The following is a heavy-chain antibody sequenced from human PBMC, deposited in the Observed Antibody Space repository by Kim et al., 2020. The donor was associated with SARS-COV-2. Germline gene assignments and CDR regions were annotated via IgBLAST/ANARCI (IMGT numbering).Heavy chain of an antibody. J-gene: IGHJ6*02. V-gene: IGHV3-15*01. CDR3: TTESIAAAADYYGMDV. Sequence: GGSLRLSCAASGFTFSNAWMSWVRQAPGKGLEWVGRIKSKTDGGTTDYAAPVKGRVTISRDDSKNTLYLQMNSLKTEDTAVYYCTTESIAAAADYYGMDVWGQGTTVTVSS. CDR2: IKSKTDGGTT. D-gene: IGHD6-13*01. CDR1: GFTFSNAW.